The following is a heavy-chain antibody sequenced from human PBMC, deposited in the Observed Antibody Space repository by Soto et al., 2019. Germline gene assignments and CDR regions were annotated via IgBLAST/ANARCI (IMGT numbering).Heavy chain of an antibody. V-gene: IGHV2-5*02. CDR1: GFSLSTSGVG. J-gene: IGHJ4*02. CDR2: IYWDDDK. Sequence: QITLKESGPTLVKPTQTLTLTCTFSGFSLSTSGVGVGWIRQPPGKALEWLALIYWDDDKRYSPSLKGRLTLPKDTSKNQVVLTTTNMDPMETAAYYFAHSPPTALVLSFDYWGQGTLVTVSS. CDR3: AHSPPTALVLSFDY. D-gene: IGHD2-8*02.